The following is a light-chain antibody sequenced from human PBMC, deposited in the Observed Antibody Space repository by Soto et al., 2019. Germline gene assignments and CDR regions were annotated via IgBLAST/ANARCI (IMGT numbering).Light chain of an antibody. V-gene: IGLV6-57*03. CDR1: SGSIASNY. Sequence: NFMLTQPNSVSESPGKTVTISCTRSSGSIASNYVQWYQQRPGSAPTTVIYEDNQRPSGVPDRFSGSIDSSSNSASLTISGLKTEDEADYSCQSYDSSNAVFGGGTKVTVL. J-gene: IGLJ7*01. CDR3: QSYDSSNAV. CDR2: EDN.